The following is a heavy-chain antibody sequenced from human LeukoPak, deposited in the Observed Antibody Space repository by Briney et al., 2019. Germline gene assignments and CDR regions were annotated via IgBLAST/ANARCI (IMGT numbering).Heavy chain of an antibody. J-gene: IGHJ3*02. CDR2: IYYSGST. Sequence: SETLSLTCPVSGGSISSSSYYWAWIRQPPGKGLEWIGSIYYSGSTNYNPSLKSRVTISVDTSKNQFSLKLSSVTAADTAVYYCARDPRDDAFDIWGQGTMVTVSS. V-gene: IGHV4-39*07. CDR1: GGSISSSSYY. CDR3: ARDPRDDAFDI.